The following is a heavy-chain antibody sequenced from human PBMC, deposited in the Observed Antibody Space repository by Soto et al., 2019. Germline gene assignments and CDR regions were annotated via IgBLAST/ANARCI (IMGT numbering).Heavy chain of an antibody. V-gene: IGHV4-4*02. CDR1: GGSISSSNW. CDR2: IFHNGNT. CDR3: ASRSYAMDI. Sequence: QVQLQESGPGLVKLSGTLSLTCAVSGGSISSSNWWSWVRQPPGKGLEWIGEIFHNGNTYSNPSLTGRVTMSVDKSKNQFSLNLNSVTAADTAVYYCASRSYAMDIWGQGTTVTVSS. D-gene: IGHD3-16*02. J-gene: IGHJ6*02.